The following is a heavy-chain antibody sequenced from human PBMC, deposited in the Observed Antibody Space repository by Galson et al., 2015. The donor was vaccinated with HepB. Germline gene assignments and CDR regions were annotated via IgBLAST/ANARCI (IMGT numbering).Heavy chain of an antibody. V-gene: IGHV5-10-1*01. J-gene: IGHJ3*02. CDR3: ARAPGQYSSSWYGVDAFDI. CDR1: GYSFTSYW. D-gene: IGHD6-13*01. CDR2: IDPSDSYT. Sequence: QSGAEVKKPGESLRISCKGSGYSFTSYWISWVRQMPGKGLEWMGRIDPSDSYTNYSPSFQGHVTISADKSFSTAYLQWSSLKASDTAMYYCARAPGQYSSSWYGVDAFDIWGQGTMVTVSS.